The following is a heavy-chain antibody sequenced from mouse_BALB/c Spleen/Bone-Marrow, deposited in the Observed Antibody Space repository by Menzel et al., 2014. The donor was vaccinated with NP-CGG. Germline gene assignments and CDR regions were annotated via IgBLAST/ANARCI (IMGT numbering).Heavy chain of an antibody. CDR2: VNPRSGYA. Sequence: HVQLQQSGAELASPGASVKMSCKASGYTFTDYTIQWVKQRPGQGLEWIGYVNPRSGYANYNQKFKDKATLTADKSSSTAFMQLSSLTSEDSAVYYCARPKGFALDYWGQGTALTVSS. V-gene: IGHV1-4*01. CDR1: GYTFTDYT. J-gene: IGHJ2*01. CDR3: ARPKGFALDY.